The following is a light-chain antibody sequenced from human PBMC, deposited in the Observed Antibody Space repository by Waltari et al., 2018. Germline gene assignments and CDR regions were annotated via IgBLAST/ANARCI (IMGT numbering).Light chain of an antibody. J-gene: IGLJ2*01. CDR1: NRAVGAFNF. V-gene: IGLV2-14*03. Sequence: QSALTQPASVSGSPGQSITISCTVTNRAVGAFNFVSWFQQHPGKDPKLLIYDVTKRPSGVSNRFSGSKSGNTASLTISGLQTEDEAEYYCSSYTRTNTLVFGGGSRLTVL. CDR3: SSYTRTNTLV. CDR2: DVT.